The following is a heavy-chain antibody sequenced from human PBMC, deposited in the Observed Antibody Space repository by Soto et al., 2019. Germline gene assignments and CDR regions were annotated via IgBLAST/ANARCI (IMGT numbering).Heavy chain of an antibody. Sequence: ASVEVSWKASGYTLTSYARQWVRQATGKRFEWMGWINAGNGNTKYSQKFQGRVTITRDTSASTAYMELSSLRSEDTAVYYCARGLPAAIYYYYYYMDVWGKGTTVTVSS. D-gene: IGHD2-2*02. CDR1: GYTLTSYA. CDR2: INAGNGNT. J-gene: IGHJ6*03. V-gene: IGHV1-3*01. CDR3: ARGLPAAIYYYYYYMDV.